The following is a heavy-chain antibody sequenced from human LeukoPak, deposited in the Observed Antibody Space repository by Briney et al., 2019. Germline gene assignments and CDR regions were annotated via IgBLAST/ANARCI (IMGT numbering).Heavy chain of an antibody. Sequence: GGSLRLSCAASGFTFSNYSMAWVRQAPGKGLEWVSFISSSNSYIYYADSVKGRFTISRDNAKNSLYLQMNSLRTEDTALYYCAHTVTPRYFQFWGQGTLVTVSS. D-gene: IGHD4-17*01. J-gene: IGHJ1*01. CDR1: GFTFSNYS. CDR3: AHTVTPRYFQF. CDR2: ISSSNSYI. V-gene: IGHV3-21*01.